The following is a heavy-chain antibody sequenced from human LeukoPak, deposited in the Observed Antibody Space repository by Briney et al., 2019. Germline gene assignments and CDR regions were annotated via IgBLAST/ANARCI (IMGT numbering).Heavy chain of an antibody. V-gene: IGHV3-72*01. CDR1: GFIFSDHY. J-gene: IGHJ4*02. D-gene: IGHD4-23*01. CDR3: ATTTVVTQGSDY. CDR2: SRNKANSYTT. Sequence: PGGSLRLSCAVSGFIFSDHYMDWVRQAPGKGLEWLGRSRNKANSYTTEYAASVKGRFTISRDESNHSLFLQMNSLKSDDTAAYYCATTTVVTQGSDYWGQGTLVTVSS.